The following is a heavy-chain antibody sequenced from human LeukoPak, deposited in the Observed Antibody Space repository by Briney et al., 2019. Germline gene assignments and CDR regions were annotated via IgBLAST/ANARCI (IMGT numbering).Heavy chain of an antibody. Sequence: GRSLGLSCAAPGCIFGDAWMSWVRRAPGKGLDWVGRIKRTGEAGTKQYGAPVKDRFTTSRDDSKNTVYPQMNTLRTEDTAVYYCMTDDFGVRRTDYWGRGTLVTVSS. V-gene: IGHV3-15*01. CDR3: MTDDFGVRRTDY. D-gene: IGHD4/OR15-4a*01. J-gene: IGHJ4*02. CDR2: IKRTGEAGTK. CDR1: GCIFGDAW.